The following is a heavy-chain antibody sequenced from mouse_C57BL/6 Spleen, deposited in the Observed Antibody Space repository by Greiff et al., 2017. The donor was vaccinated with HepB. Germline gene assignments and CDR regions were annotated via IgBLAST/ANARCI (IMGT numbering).Heavy chain of an antibody. J-gene: IGHJ4*01. Sequence: VQLQQSGPGLVAPSQSLSITCTVSGFSLTSYAISWVRQPPGKGLEWLGVIWTGGGTNYNSALKSRLSISKDNSKSQVFLKMNSLQTDDTARYYCAREAGSSDYAMDYWGQGTSVTVSS. CDR1: GFSLTSYA. CDR2: IWTGGGT. CDR3: AREAGSSDYAMDY. V-gene: IGHV2-9-1*01. D-gene: IGHD1-1*01.